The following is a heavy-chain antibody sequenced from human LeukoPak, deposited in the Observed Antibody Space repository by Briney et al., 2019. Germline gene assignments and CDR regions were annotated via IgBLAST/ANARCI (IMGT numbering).Heavy chain of an antibody. CDR1: GFTFSSYA. CDR3: ARKGGVVAATPFRLFDP. V-gene: IGHV3-23*01. D-gene: IGHD2-15*01. CDR2: ISGSGGST. Sequence: TGGSLRLSCAASGFTFSSYAMSWVRQAPGKGLEWVSAISGSGGSTYYADSVKGRFTISRDNSKNTLYLQMNSLRAEDTAVYYCARKGGVVAATPFRLFDPWGQGTLVTVSS. J-gene: IGHJ5*02.